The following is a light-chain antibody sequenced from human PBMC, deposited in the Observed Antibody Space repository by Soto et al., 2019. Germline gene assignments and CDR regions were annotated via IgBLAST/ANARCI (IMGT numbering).Light chain of an antibody. CDR3: QSYDSSLSAVV. V-gene: IGLV1-40*01. CDR2: GNS. Sequence: QSVLTQPPSVSGGPGQRVTISCTGSSSNIGAGYDVHWYQQLPGTDPKLLIYGNSNRPSGVPDRFSGSKSGTSASLAITGLQAEDEADYYCQSYDSSLSAVVFGGGAKLTVL. CDR1: SSNIGAGYD. J-gene: IGLJ2*01.